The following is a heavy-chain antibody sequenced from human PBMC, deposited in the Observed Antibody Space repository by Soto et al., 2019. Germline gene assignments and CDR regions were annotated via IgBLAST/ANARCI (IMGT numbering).Heavy chain of an antibody. V-gene: IGHV3-53*02. CDR3: ARESHYYDSSGNHDAFDI. J-gene: IGHJ3*02. CDR2: IYSGGST. CDR1: GFTVSSNY. D-gene: IGHD3-22*01. Sequence: EVQLVETGGGLIQPGGSLRLSCAASGFTVSSNYMSWVRQAPGKGLEWVSVIYSGGSTYYADSVKGRFTISRDNSKNTLYLQMNSLRAEDTAVYYCARESHYYDSSGNHDAFDIWGQGTMVTVSS.